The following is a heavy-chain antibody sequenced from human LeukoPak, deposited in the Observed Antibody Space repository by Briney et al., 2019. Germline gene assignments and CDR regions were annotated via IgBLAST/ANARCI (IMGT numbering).Heavy chain of an antibody. CDR1: GFTFSSYS. CDR2: ISSSSSTI. J-gene: IGHJ4*02. Sequence: PPGGSLRLSCAASGFTFSSYSMNWIRQAPGKGLEWVSYISSSSSTIYYADSVKGRFTISRDNAKNSLYLQMNSLRAEDTAVYYCARDATIFGVVITDYWGQGTLVTVSS. V-gene: IGHV3-48*01. D-gene: IGHD3-3*01. CDR3: ARDATIFGVVITDY.